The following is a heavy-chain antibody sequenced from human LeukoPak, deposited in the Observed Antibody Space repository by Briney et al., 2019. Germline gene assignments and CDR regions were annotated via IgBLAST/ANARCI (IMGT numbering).Heavy chain of an antibody. J-gene: IGHJ4*02. D-gene: IGHD2-2*01. V-gene: IGHV7-4-1*02. CDR2: INTNTGNP. CDR3: ATLSTSSFSDY. Sequence: WMGWINTNTGNPTYAQGFTGRFVFSLDTSVSTAFLEISSLKAEDTAVYYCATLSTSSFSDYWGQGTLVTVSS.